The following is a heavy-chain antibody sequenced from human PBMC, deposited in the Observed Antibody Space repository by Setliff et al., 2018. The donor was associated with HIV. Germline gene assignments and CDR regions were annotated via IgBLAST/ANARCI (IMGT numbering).Heavy chain of an antibody. J-gene: IGHJ6*03. D-gene: IGHD6-6*01. CDR3: ARVGRYSSSFYYMDV. Sequence: SETLSLTCSVSSGSVSGYYWGWIRQPPGKKLEWIGYIHSSGSTIYSASLKSRVSISVDTSKNQVSLRLSSVTAADTAVYYCARVGRYSSSFYYMDVWGKGTTVTVSS. V-gene: IGHV4-59*08. CDR1: SGSVSGYY. CDR2: IHSSGST.